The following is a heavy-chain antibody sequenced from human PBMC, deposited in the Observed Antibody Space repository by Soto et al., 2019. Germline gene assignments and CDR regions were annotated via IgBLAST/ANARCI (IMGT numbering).Heavy chain of an antibody. CDR2: IYYSGSP. CDR3: ARSRGREYHGFYYGMDV. D-gene: IGHD2-2*01. J-gene: IGHJ6*02. V-gene: IGHV4-30-4*01. CDR1: GGSSRDGGCF. Sequence: PFQTLSLSWTVAGGSSRDGGCFWSWIRQTPGKGLEWIGSIYYSGSPHNNASLNSPVSMSVDTSKNQFSLKLTSVTAADTAVYYCARSRGREYHGFYYGMDVWGQGTTVTVSS.